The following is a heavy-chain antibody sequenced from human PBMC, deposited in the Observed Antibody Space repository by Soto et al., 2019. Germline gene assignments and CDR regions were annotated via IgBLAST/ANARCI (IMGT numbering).Heavy chain of an antibody. CDR1: GFTFTSYG. CDR3: ARDSYAPHV. Sequence: QVQLVESGGGVVQPGTSLRLSCAASGFTFTSYGLHWVRQAPGKGLEWVAGISYDGSKKYFADSVKGRFTISRDNAKNTVFLEMKNLRAEDTAVYYCARDSYAPHVWGQGTTVTVSS. J-gene: IGHJ6*02. V-gene: IGHV3-30*03. CDR2: ISYDGSKK. D-gene: IGHD4-17*01.